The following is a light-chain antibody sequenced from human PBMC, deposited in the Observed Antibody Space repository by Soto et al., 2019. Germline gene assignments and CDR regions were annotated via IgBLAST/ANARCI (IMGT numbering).Light chain of an antibody. J-gene: IGKJ1*01. CDR1: QSVSSSY. CDR2: GAS. V-gene: IGKV3-20*01. Sequence: EIVLTQSPGTLSLSPGERATLSCRASQSVSSSYLAWYQQRPGQAPRLLIYGASTGATGIPDRFSGSGSGTDFTLTISRLEPEDFAVYYCQQYGSSPDTFGQGTKVEFK. CDR3: QQYGSSPDT.